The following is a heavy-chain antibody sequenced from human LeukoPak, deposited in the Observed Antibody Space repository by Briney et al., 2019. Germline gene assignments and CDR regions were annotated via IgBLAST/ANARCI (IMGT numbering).Heavy chain of an antibody. Sequence: GGSLRLSCAASGFTFSSYAMHWVRQAPGKGLEWVAVISYDGSNKYYADSVKGRFTISRDNSKNTLYLQMNRLRAEDTAVYYGASPVRYYDSSGPDYWGQGTLVTVSS. CDR2: ISYDGSNK. J-gene: IGHJ4*02. CDR1: GFTFSSYA. V-gene: IGHV3-30*04. CDR3: ASPVRYYDSSGPDY. D-gene: IGHD3-22*01.